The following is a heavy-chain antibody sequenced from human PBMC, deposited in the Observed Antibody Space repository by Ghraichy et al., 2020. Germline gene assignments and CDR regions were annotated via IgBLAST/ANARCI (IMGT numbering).Heavy chain of an antibody. CDR2: INQDGSEK. D-gene: IGHD6-6*01. J-gene: IGHJ4*02. Sequence: GGSLRLSCAASGFTFSSYWMNWVRQAPGKGLEWVANINQDGSEKYYVDSVKGRFTISRDNAKNSLDLQMNSLRAEDTAVYYCARLYSSSSYSWFYWGQGTLVTVSS. CDR3: ARLYSSSSYSWFY. CDR1: GFTFSSYW. V-gene: IGHV3-7*03.